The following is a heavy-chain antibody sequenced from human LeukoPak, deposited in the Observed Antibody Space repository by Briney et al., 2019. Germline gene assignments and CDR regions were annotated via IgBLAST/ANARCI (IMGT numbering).Heavy chain of an antibody. V-gene: IGHV3-21*01. CDR3: ARGGDVLRFLEWSGNNWFDP. J-gene: IGHJ5*02. CDR1: GFTFSSYS. D-gene: IGHD3-3*01. Sequence: GGSLRLSCAASGFTFSSYSMNWVRQAPGKGLEWVSSISSSSSYIYYADSVKGRFTISRDNAKNPLYLQMNSLRAEDTAVYYCARGGDVLRFLEWSGNNWFDPWGQGTLVTVSA. CDR2: ISSSSSYI.